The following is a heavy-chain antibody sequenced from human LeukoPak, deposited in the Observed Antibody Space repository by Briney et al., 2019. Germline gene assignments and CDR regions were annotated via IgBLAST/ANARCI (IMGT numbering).Heavy chain of an antibody. V-gene: IGHV3-49*03. CDR3: TRDRIQTDY. CDR2: IRNKVAGGTA. J-gene: IGHJ4*02. CDR1: GFTFAAYS. Sequence: GGSLRLSCTASGFTFAAYSTTWFRLAPGKGLEWLSFIRNKVAGGTAEYAASVRGRFTVSRDDSNSIVYLQMNNLKTEDTGVYYCTRDRIQTDYWGQGTPVTVSS.